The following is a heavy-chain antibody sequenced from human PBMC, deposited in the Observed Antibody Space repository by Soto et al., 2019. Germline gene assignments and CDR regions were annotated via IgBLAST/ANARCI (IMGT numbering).Heavy chain of an antibody. J-gene: IGHJ4*02. CDR2: IWYDGSNK. CDR3: ARGEMGIAAAAPGY. Sequence: GGSLRLSCAASGFTFSSYGMHWVRQAPGKGLEWVAVIWYDGSNKYYADSVKGRFTISRDNSKNTLYLQMNSLRAEDTAVYYCARGEMGIAAAAPGYWGQGTLVTVSS. D-gene: IGHD6-13*01. V-gene: IGHV3-33*01. CDR1: GFTFSSYG.